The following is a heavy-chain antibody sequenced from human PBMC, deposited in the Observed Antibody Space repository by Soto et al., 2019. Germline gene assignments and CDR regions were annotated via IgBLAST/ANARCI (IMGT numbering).Heavy chain of an antibody. D-gene: IGHD1-26*01. CDR2: IESDGSST. V-gene: IGHV3-74*01. CDR1: GFTFSSYG. CDR3: PVSPGWDYVYDY. Sequence: PGGSLRLSCAASGFTFSSYGMHWVRQAPGKGLVWVSRIESDGSSTDYADSVEGRFAISRDNAKNTLYLQMNSLRAEDTAVYYYPVSPGWDYVYDYWGQGTLVTVSS. J-gene: IGHJ4*02.